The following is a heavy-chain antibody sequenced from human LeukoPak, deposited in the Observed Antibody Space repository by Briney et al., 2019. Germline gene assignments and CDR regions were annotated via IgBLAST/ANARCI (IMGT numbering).Heavy chain of an antibody. Sequence: GRSLRLSCAASGFTFSSYGMHWVRQAPGKGLEWVAVIWYDGSNKYYADSVKGRFTISRDNFKNTLYLQMNSLRAEDTAVYYCARVGVVVPAATIDAFDIWGQGTMVTVSS. CDR1: GFTFSSYG. CDR2: IWYDGSNK. V-gene: IGHV3-33*01. J-gene: IGHJ3*02. D-gene: IGHD2-2*01. CDR3: ARVGVVVPAATIDAFDI.